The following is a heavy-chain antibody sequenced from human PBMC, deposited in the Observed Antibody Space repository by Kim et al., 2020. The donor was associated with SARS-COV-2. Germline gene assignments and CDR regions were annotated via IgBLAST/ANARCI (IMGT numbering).Heavy chain of an antibody. CDR1: GFSVSNYW. D-gene: IGHD3-10*02. V-gene: IGHV3-74*01. CDR2: ISSDGRYT. Sequence: GGSLRLSCAASGFSVSNYWINWVRHAPRKGLVWVSRISSDGRYTHYADSVKGRFTLSRDNAENTLFLQMNSLRAEDTAVYYCARGMFSSGFDVWGQGTTVTVSS. J-gene: IGHJ6*02. CDR3: ARGMFSSGFDV.